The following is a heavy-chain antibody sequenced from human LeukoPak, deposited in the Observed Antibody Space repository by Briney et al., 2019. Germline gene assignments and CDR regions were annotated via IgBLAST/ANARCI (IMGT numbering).Heavy chain of an antibody. J-gene: IGHJ4*02. CDR1: GASVSSSH. D-gene: IGHD3-22*01. CDR2: LSYTGKT. V-gene: IGHV4-59*02. Sequence: PSETLSLTCVVSGASVSSSHWNSIRQLPGKGLEWIGCLSYTGKTDYNPSLTSRVTISLDTSKNQVSLKVRSVTAADTAIYYCSEGYFEPFDHWGQGTLVTVSS. CDR3: SEGYFEPFDH.